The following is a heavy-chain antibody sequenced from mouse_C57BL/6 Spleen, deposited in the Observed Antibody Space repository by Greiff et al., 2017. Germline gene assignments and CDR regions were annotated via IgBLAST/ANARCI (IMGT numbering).Heavy chain of an antibody. D-gene: IGHD4-1*01. CDR3: ARYWDGEGFAY. CDR1: GYTFTDYY. Sequence: EVQLQQSGPVLVKPGASVKMSCKASGYTFTDYYMNWVKQSHGKSLEWIGVINPYNGGTSYNQKFKGKATLTVDKSSRTAYMELNSLTSEDSAVYYCARYWDGEGFAYWGQGTLVTVSA. J-gene: IGHJ3*01. CDR2: INPYNGGT. V-gene: IGHV1-19*01.